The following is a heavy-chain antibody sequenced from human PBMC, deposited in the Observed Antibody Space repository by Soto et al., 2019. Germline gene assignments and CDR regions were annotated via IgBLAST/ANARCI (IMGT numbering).Heavy chain of an antibody. CDR2: IYYSGST. Sequence: SENLSLTCTVSGGSISSYYWSWIRQPPGKGLEWIGYIYYSGSTNYNPSLKSRVTISVDTSKNQFSLKLSSVTAADTAVYYCARRIGYSSSHFEYWGQGTLVTVSS. J-gene: IGHJ4*02. V-gene: IGHV4-59*08. CDR3: ARRIGYSSSHFEY. CDR1: GGSISSYY. D-gene: IGHD6-13*01.